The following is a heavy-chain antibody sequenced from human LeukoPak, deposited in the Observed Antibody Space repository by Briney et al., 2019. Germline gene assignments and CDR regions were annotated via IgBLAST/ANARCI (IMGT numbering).Heavy chain of an antibody. CDR2: INPNSGGT. CDR1: GYTFTGYY. J-gene: IGHJ4*02. Sequence: ASVKVSCKASGYTFTGYYMHWVRQAPGQGLEWMGWINPNSGGTNYAQKFQGRVTMTRDTSISTAYMELSSLRAEDTAVYYCARAWYSSGYYDYWGQGTLVTVSS. V-gene: IGHV1-2*02. D-gene: IGHD6-19*01. CDR3: ARAWYSSGYYDY.